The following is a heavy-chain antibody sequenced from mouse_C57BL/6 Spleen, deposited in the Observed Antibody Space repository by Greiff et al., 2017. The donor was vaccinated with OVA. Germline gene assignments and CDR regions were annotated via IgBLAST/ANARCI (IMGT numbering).Heavy chain of an antibody. CDR1: GYTFTDYY. V-gene: IGHV1-26*01. CDR2: INPNNGGT. J-gene: IGHJ4*01. D-gene: IGHD1-1*02. CDR3: AREHYDYDAMDY. Sequence: EVQLQQSGPELVKPGASVKISCKASGYTFTDYYMNWVKQSHGKSLEWIGDINPNNGGTSYNQKFKGKATLTVDKSSSTAYMELRSLTSEDSAVYYCAREHYDYDAMDYWGQGTSVTVSS.